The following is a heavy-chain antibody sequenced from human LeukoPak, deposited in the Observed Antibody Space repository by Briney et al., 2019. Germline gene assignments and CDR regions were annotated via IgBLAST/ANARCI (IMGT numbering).Heavy chain of an antibody. CDR2: IYHSGST. Sequence: PSETLSLTCAVSGGSISSGGYSWSWIRQPPGKGLEWIGYIYHSGSTNYNPSLKSRVTISVDTSKNQFSLKLSSVTAADTAVYYCARGPTHRGQVVAAKRRTFGWYFDLWGRGTLVTVSS. CDR1: GGSISSGGYS. V-gene: IGHV4-30-2*01. CDR3: ARGPTHRGQVVAAKRRTFGWYFDL. J-gene: IGHJ2*01. D-gene: IGHD2-15*01.